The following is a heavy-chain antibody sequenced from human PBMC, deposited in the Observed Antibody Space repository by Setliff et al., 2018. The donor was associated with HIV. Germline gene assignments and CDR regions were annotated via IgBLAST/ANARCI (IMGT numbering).Heavy chain of an antibody. D-gene: IGHD5-18*01. CDR1: GDSIDSPHC. V-gene: IGHV4-4*02. Sequence: SETLSLTCTVSGDSIDSPHCWSWVRQSLEKGLEWIGEIYHSEDTKYNPSLKSRLTISVDTSKNQFSPKLRSVTAADTAFYYCARGVTHPPPFGAFDIWGLGTLVTVSS. CDR2: IYHSEDT. J-gene: IGHJ3*02. CDR3: ARGVTHPPPFGAFDI.